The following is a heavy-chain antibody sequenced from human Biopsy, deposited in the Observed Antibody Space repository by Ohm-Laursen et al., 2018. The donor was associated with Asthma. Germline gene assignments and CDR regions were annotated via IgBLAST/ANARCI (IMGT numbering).Heavy chain of an antibody. CDR1: GASINSGGYS. CDR3: AGMNTLIQAANYFSYAMDV. D-gene: IGHD3-9*01. J-gene: IGHJ6*02. Sequence: SDTLSLTCAVSGASINSGGYSWNWIRQPSGKGLELIAYLFHSGTTYYNPSLKSRVTISVDRSQRQFSLKVNSVTAADTAVYYCAGMNTLIQAANYFSYAMDVWGQGTTVTVSS. V-gene: IGHV4-30-2*01. CDR2: LFHSGTT.